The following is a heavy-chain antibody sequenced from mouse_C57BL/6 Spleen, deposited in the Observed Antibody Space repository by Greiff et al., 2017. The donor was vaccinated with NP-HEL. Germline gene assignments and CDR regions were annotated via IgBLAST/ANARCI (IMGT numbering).Heavy chain of an antibody. CDR2: ISSGSSTI. J-gene: IGHJ4*01. CDR3: ARRVATTMDY. V-gene: IGHV5-17*01. CDR1: GFTFSDYG. D-gene: IGHD2-2*01. Sequence: EVHLVESGGGLVKPGGSLKLSCAASGFTFSDYGMHWVRQAPEKGLEWVAYISSGSSTIYYADTVKGRFTISRDNAKNTLFLQMTSLRSEDTAMYYCARRVATTMDYWGQGTSVTVSS.